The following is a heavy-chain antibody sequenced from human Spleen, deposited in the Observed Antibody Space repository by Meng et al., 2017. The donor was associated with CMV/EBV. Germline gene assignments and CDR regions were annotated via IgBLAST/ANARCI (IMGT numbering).Heavy chain of an antibody. Sequence: GGSLRLSCAASGAASGFPFSSSAMHWVRQAPGKGLQWVALIWYDGSNEYYADSVQGRFTISRDNSKNTLYVQMNSLRAEDTAVYYCAKQSTSGSFLMLDYWGQGTLVTVSS. V-gene: IGHV3-30*02. CDR1: GFPFSSSA. D-gene: IGHD1-26*01. CDR2: IWYDGSNE. J-gene: IGHJ4*02. CDR3: AKQSTSGSFLMLDY.